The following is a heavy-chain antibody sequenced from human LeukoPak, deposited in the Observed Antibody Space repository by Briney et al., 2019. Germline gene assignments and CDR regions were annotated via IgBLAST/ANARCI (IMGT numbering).Heavy chain of an antibody. CDR2: ISSTTSYK. Sequence: PGGSLRLSCAASGFMFSSYWMTWVRQAPGKGLEWVSFISSTTSYKYYADSVKGRFTISRDNAKNSLYLQMNSLRAEDTAVYYCARGRSGWSPYYYYGMDVWGQGTTVTVSS. CDR3: ARGRSGWSPYYYYGMDV. CDR1: GFMFSSYW. D-gene: IGHD6-19*01. J-gene: IGHJ6*02. V-gene: IGHV3-21*01.